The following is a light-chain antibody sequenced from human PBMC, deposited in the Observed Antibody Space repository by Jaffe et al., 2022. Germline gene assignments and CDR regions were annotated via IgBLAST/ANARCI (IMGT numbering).Light chain of an antibody. J-gene: IGKJ2*01. V-gene: IGKV1-5*03. Sequence: DIQMTQSPSTLSASVGDRVTISCRASQSISTWLAWYQQKPGKAPKVLIYKASSLESGVPSRFSGSGSGTEFTLTISSLQPDDFATYYCQQYNGHSGFTFGQGTKLEIK. CDR3: QQYNGHSGFT. CDR2: KAS. CDR1: QSISTW.